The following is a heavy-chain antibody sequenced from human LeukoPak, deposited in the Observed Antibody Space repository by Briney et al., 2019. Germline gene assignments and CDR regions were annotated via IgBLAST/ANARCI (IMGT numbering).Heavy chain of an antibody. V-gene: IGHV4-4*07. CDR2: IYTSGST. D-gene: IGHD2-2*01. J-gene: IGHJ5*02. Sequence: SETLSLTCTVSGGSISSSYWSWVRQPVGKGLEWIGRIYTSGSTNYNPSLKRRVTMSVDTSKNQFSLKLSSVTAADTAVYYCARGVGLGYCSSTSCQNWFDPWGQGTPVTVSS. CDR3: ARGVGLGYCSSTSCQNWFDP. CDR1: GGSISSSY.